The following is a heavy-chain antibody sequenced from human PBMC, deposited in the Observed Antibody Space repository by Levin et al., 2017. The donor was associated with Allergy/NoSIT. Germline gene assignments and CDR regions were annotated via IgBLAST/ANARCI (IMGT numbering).Heavy chain of an antibody. CDR2: IYYSGST. D-gene: IGHD2-15*01. Sequence: NPSETLSLTCTVSGGSISSGGYYWSWIRQHPGKGLEWIGYIYYSGSTYYNPSLKSRVTISVDTSKNQFSLKLSSVTAADTAVYYCARGGGYCSGGSCYPLGYWGQGTLVTVSS. CDR3: ARGGGYCSGGSCYPLGY. J-gene: IGHJ4*02. CDR1: GGSISSGGYY. V-gene: IGHV4-31*03.